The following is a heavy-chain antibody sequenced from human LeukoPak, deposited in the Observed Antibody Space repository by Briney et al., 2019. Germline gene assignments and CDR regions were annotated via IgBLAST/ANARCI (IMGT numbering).Heavy chain of an antibody. V-gene: IGHV1-18*01. Sequence: ASVKASCKASGYIFTNYGINWVRQAPGQGLEWMGWISVYNGNTNYAQKFQGRVTMTTERSTNTAYMELRSLRSDDTAVYYCARGSYCGGDCYPDYWGQGTLVTVSS. CDR3: ARGSYCGGDCYPDY. D-gene: IGHD2-21*02. J-gene: IGHJ4*02. CDR1: GYIFTNYG. CDR2: ISVYNGNT.